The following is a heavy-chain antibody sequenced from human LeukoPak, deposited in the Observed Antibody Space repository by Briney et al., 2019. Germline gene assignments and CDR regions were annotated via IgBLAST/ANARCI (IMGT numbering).Heavy chain of an antibody. CDR1: GFTFSSYW. Sequence: GGSLRLSCAASGFTFSSYWMSWVRQAPGKGLEWVAVISYDGSNKYYADSVKGRFTISRDNSKNTLYLQMNSLRAEDTAVYYCARPKAVAALAWYFDYWGQGTLVTVSS. V-gene: IGHV3-30*03. CDR3: ARPKAVAALAWYFDY. CDR2: ISYDGSNK. J-gene: IGHJ4*02. D-gene: IGHD6-19*01.